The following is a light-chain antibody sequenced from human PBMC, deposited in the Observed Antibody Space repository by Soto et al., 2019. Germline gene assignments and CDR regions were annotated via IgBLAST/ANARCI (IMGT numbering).Light chain of an antibody. Sequence: IQMTQSPPTLSASVGDRVTITCRASQRISTYLAWYQQKPGKAPKLLIYTASTLKSGVPSRFSGSGSGTEFTLTISSLQPDDFATYYCQHYNSYSEAFGQGTKVDIK. CDR2: TAS. CDR3: QHYNSYSEA. CDR1: QRISTY. V-gene: IGKV1-5*03. J-gene: IGKJ1*01.